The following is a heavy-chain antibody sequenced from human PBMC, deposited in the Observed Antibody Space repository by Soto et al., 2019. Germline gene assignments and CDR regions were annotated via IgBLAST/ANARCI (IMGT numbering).Heavy chain of an antibody. Sequence: RASVKVSCKASGFTFTSSAVQWVRQARGQRLEWIGWIVVGSGNTNYAQKFQERVTITRDMSTSTAYMELSSLRSEDTAVYYCAAESSGRRFDYWGQGTLVTVSS. CDR3: AAESSGRRFDY. CDR1: GFTFTSSA. V-gene: IGHV1-58*01. D-gene: IGHD3-22*01. J-gene: IGHJ4*02. CDR2: IVVGSGNT.